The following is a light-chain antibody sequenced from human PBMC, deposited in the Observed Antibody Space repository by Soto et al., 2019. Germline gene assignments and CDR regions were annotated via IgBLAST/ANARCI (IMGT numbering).Light chain of an antibody. V-gene: IGKV3-15*01. CDR1: HSVNSH. CDR3: QQRSNWPPVT. Sequence: MMMTQSPATLSVSPGERVTLSCRTSHSVNSHVAWYQQKPGQAPRLLLYGASTRATGIPVRFSGSGFGTEFTLTIRSLQPEDFAVYYCQQRSNWPPVTFGQGTRREIK. CDR2: GAS. J-gene: IGKJ5*01.